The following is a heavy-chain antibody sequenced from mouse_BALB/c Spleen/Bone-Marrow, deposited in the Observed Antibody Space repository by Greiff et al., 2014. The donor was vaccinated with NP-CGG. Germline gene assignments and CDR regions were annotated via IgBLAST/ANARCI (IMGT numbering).Heavy chain of an antibody. J-gene: IGHJ3*01. Sequence: EVKLQESGAELVKPGASVKLSCTASGLNIKDTYMHWVKQRPEQGLEWIGRIDPANGNTKYDPKFQGKATITADTSSNTAYLQLSSLTSEDAAVYYCANYYYGSSLFAYWGQGTLVTVSA. CDR1: GLNIKDTY. CDR2: IDPANGNT. CDR3: ANYYYGSSLFAY. V-gene: IGHV14-3*02. D-gene: IGHD1-1*01.